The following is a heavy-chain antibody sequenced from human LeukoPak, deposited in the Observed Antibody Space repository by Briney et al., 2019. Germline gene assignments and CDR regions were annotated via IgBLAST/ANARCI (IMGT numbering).Heavy chain of an antibody. CDR2: INHSGST. J-gene: IGHJ4*02. V-gene: IGHV4-34*01. CDR1: GGSFSGYY. Sequence: SETLSLTCAAYGGSFSGYYWSWIRQPPGKGLEWIGEINHSGSTNYNPSLKSRVTISVDTSKNQFSLKLSSVTAADTAVYYCARCVAVAGFDYWGQGTLVTVSS. CDR3: ARCVAVAGFDY. D-gene: IGHD6-19*01.